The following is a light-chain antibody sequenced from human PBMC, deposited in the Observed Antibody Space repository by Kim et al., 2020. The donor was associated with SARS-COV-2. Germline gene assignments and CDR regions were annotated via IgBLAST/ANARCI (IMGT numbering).Light chain of an antibody. Sequence: QSALTQPASVSGSPGQSITISCTGTSSDIGSYSLVSWYQQYPGEAPKLMIYEGSKRPSGVSPRFSGSKSGNTASLTISGLQAEDEADYYCCSHAGGGTMLFCGGTQLTVL. V-gene: IGLV2-23*01. J-gene: IGLJ2*01. CDR3: CSHAGGGTML. CDR2: EGS. CDR1: SSDIGSYSL.